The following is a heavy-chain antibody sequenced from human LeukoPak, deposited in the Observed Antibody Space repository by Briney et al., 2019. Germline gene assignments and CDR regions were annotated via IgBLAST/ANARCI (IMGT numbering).Heavy chain of an antibody. Sequence: SETLSLTRTVSGGSISSYYWSWIRQPPGKGLEGIGYIYYSGSTNYNPSLKSRVTISVDTSKNQFSLKLSSVTAADTAVYYCARGKYSSSSSSDYWGQGTLVTVSS. D-gene: IGHD6-6*01. CDR2: IYYSGST. CDR3: ARGKYSSSSSSDY. V-gene: IGHV4-59*01. CDR1: GGSISSYY. J-gene: IGHJ4*02.